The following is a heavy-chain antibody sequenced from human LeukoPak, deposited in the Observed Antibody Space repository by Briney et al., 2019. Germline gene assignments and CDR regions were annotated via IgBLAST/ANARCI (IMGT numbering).Heavy chain of an antibody. Sequence: GGSLRLSCAASGLTFSGYDMDWVRQAPGKGLEWVSFMRYDGSREFYADSVEGRFTISRDNSKDTLYLQMNGLRPEDAAVYYCVGDFDYWGQGTLVTVSS. V-gene: IGHV3-30*02. CDR1: GLTFSGYD. J-gene: IGHJ4*02. CDR2: MRYDGSRE. CDR3: VGDFDY.